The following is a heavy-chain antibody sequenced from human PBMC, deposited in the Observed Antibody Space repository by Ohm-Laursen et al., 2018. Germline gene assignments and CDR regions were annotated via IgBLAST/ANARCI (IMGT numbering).Heavy chain of an antibody. CDR1: GFTFSNYW. Sequence: GSLRLSCSASGFTFSNYWMSWVRQAPGKGLEWVANIKQDGSEKYYVDSVTGRFTISRDNAKNSLYLQMNSLRAEDTTVYYCARVSSGRLNYWGQGTLVTVSS. D-gene: IGHD3-22*01. V-gene: IGHV3-7*03. CDR2: IKQDGSEK. J-gene: IGHJ4*02. CDR3: ARVSSGRLNY.